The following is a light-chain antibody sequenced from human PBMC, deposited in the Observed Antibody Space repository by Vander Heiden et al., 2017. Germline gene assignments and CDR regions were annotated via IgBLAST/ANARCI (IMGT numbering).Light chain of an antibody. Sequence: QSVLTQPPSASGTPGQRVTISCSGSSSNIGSNTVNGYQQLPGTAPKLLIYSNNQRPSGVPDRFSGSKSGTSASLAISGLQSEDEADYYCAAWDDSLNGLVFGTGTKVTVL. CDR3: AAWDDSLNGLV. V-gene: IGLV1-44*01. CDR2: SNN. CDR1: SSNIGSNT. J-gene: IGLJ1*01.